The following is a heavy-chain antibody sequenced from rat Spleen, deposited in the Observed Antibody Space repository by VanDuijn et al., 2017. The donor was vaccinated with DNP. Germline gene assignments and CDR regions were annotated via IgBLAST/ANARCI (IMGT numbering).Heavy chain of an antibody. CDR3: ARGSSSIYWYFDF. J-gene: IGHJ1*01. V-gene: IGHV5-25*01. Sequence: EVQLVESGGGLVQPRRSLKLSCAASGFTFSNYYMAWVRQAPKKGLEWVAAISPSGSRTYYPDSVKGRFTISRDDAKSSLYLQMNRLKSEDTDTYYCARGSSSIYWYFDFWGPGTMVTVSS. D-gene: IGHD1-2*01. CDR1: GFTFSNYY. CDR2: ISPSGSRT.